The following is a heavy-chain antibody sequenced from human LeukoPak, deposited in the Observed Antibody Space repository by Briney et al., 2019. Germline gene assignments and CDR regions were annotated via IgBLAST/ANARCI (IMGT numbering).Heavy chain of an antibody. CDR2: IGASGADT. CDR3: TLGSLYSSSWYGDY. V-gene: IGHV3-23*01. CDR1: GFTFTNYA. J-gene: IGHJ4*02. Sequence: GGSLRLSCAASGFTFTNYAMTWVRQAPGKGLEWVSVIGASGADTYYSDSVKGRFTVSRDNSQNTLFLHMSSLRAEDTAVYYCTLGSLYSSSWYGDYWGQGTLVTVSS. D-gene: IGHD6-13*01.